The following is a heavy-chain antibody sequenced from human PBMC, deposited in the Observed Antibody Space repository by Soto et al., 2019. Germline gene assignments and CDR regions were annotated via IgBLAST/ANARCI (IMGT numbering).Heavy chain of an antibody. V-gene: IGHV4-4*02. Sequence: QVQLQESGPGLVKPSGTLSLTCAISSGSITSSNWWRWVRQPPGRWLEWIGEVYHGGSTNYKPSLKSRVTISVDKSKNQFSLQLSSVTAADTAVYFCASHLTMAGTRGFDYWGQGTLVTVSS. J-gene: IGHJ4*02. CDR3: ASHLTMAGTRGFDY. CDR2: VYHGGST. D-gene: IGHD6-19*01. CDR1: SGSITSSNW.